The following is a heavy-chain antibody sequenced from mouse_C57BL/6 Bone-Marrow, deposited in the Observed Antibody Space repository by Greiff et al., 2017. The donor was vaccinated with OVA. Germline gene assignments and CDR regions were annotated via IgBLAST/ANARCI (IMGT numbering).Heavy chain of an antibody. CDR1: GFNIKNTY. J-gene: IGHJ1*03. D-gene: IGHD1-1*01. Sequence: VQLQQSVAELVRPGASVKLSCTASGFNIKNTYMHWVKQRPEQGLEWIGRIDPANGNTKYAPKFQGKATITADTSSNTAYLQLSSLTSEDTAIYYCARAPITTVVATRYFDVWGTGTTVTVSS. V-gene: IGHV14-3*01. CDR2: IDPANGNT. CDR3: ARAPITTVVATRYFDV.